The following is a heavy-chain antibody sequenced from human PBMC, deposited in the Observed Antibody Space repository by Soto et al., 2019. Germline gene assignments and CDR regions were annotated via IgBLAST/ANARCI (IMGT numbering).Heavy chain of an antibody. D-gene: IGHD2-15*01. Sequence: SENLSLTCAVYGGSFSGYYWSWIRQPPGKGLEWIGEINHSGSTNYNPSLKSRVTISVDTSKNQFSLKLSSVTAADTAVYYCARYIVVVVAAFPRSAFNIWGQGTMVTVSS. CDR2: INHSGST. J-gene: IGHJ3*02. CDR3: ARYIVVVVAAFPRSAFNI. V-gene: IGHV4-34*01. CDR1: GGSFSGYY.